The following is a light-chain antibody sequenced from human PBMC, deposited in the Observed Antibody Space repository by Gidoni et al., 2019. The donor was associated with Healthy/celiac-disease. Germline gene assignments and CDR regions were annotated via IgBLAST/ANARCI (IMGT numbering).Light chain of an antibody. J-gene: IGKJ1*01. Sequence: EIVLTQSPATLSLSPGERATLSCRASPSVSIYLAWYQQKPGQAPRLLIYDASNRATGIPARFSGSGSGTDFTLTISSLEPEDFAVYYCQQRSNWPPWTFGQGTKVEIK. CDR1: PSVSIY. V-gene: IGKV3-11*01. CDR2: DAS. CDR3: QQRSNWPPWT.